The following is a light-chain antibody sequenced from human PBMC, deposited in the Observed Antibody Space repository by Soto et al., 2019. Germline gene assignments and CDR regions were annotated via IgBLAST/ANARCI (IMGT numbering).Light chain of an antibody. J-gene: IGLJ1*01. V-gene: IGLV2-11*01. Sequence: QSALTQPRSVSGSPGQSVTISCTGTNSDVGGYNYVSWYQQYPGKAPKLMISGVSERPSGVPDRFSGSKSGNTASLTVSGLQAEDEADYYCSSYTGGNPSYVFGTGTKVTVL. CDR2: GVS. CDR3: SSYTGGNPSYV. CDR1: NSDVGGYNY.